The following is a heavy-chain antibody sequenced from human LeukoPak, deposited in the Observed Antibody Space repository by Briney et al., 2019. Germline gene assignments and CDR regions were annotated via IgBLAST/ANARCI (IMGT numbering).Heavy chain of an antibody. Sequence: ASVKVSCKASGYTFTSYYMHWVRQAPGQGLEWMGIINPSGGSTSYAQKFQGRATMTRDTSTSTVYMELSSLRSEDTAVYYCAREKTMVRGPRGWFDPWGQGTLVTVSS. J-gene: IGHJ5*02. V-gene: IGHV1-46*01. D-gene: IGHD3-10*01. CDR2: INPSGGST. CDR1: GYTFTSYY. CDR3: AREKTMVRGPRGWFDP.